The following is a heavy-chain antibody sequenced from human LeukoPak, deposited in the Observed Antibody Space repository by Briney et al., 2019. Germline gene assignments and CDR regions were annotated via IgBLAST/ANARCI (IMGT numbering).Heavy chain of an antibody. Sequence: ASVKVSCKASGYTFTSYAMHWVRQAPGQRLEWVGWINAGNGNTKYSQKFQGRVTITRDTSASTAYMELSSLRSEDTAVYYCARGGYCSGGSCSRGSKTLDYWGQGTLVTVSS. D-gene: IGHD2-15*01. V-gene: IGHV1-3*01. CDR3: ARGGYCSGGSCSRGSKTLDY. CDR1: GYTFTSYA. J-gene: IGHJ4*02. CDR2: INAGNGNT.